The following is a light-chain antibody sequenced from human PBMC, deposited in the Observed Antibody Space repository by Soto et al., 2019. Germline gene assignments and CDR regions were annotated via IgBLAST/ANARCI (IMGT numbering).Light chain of an antibody. V-gene: IGLV2-14*01. CDR3: CSSGGSPTYV. J-gene: IGLJ1*01. Sequence: QSVLTQPASVSGSPGQSITISCTGTSSDVGGHNSVSWYRQDPGKAPKLMIYDVSNRPSGVSDRFSGSKSGNTASLTISGLQIEDEADYYCCSSGGSPTYVFGTGTKLTVL. CDR2: DVS. CDR1: SSDVGGHNS.